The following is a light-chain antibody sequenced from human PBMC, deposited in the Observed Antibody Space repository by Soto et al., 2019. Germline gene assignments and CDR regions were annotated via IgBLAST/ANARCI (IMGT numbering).Light chain of an antibody. V-gene: IGLV2-11*01. CDR3: CSYAGASTSFV. J-gene: IGLJ7*01. Sequence: QSVLTQPRSVSGSPGQSVTISCTGTSSDVGAYNYVSWYRQHPGKAPQLIIFDVTERPSGVPARFSGSKSGNTASLTISGLLADDEADYYCCSYAGASTSFVFGGGTQLTVL. CDR2: DVT. CDR1: SSDVGAYNY.